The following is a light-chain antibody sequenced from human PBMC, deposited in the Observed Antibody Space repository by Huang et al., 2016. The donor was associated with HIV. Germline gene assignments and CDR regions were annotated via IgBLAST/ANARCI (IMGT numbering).Light chain of an antibody. CDR2: AAS. J-gene: IGKJ2*01. Sequence: VMMSQSPATLAASPGERVTLSCGASQRVNTNLAWYQQKPGQPPRLLIYAASTRATGVPARFAVSGSGTEFTLTIDSLQSDDFAVYYCQQYNKWPPEYTFGQGTRLEIK. CDR1: QRVNTN. CDR3: QQYNKWPPEYT. V-gene: IGKV3-15*01.